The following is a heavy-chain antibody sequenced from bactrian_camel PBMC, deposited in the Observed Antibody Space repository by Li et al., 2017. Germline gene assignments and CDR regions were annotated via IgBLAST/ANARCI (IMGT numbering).Heavy chain of an antibody. D-gene: IGHD2*01. J-gene: IGHJ6*01. CDR3: AARGPYCYTKLSVRDFTY. CDR1: GYDISRYA. CDR2: IASDAQI. Sequence: HVQLVESGGGSVQAGATLKLSCATSGYDISRYAMAWFRQAPGQQREGVAFIASDAQIAYGDSVQGRFTISQDNAKSTVYLQMHSLKPEDTAMYYCAARGPYCYTKLSVRDFTYWGQRTQVTVS. V-gene: IGHV3S53*01.